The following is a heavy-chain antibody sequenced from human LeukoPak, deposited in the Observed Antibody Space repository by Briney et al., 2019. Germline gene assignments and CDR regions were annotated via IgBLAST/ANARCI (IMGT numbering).Heavy chain of an antibody. CDR3: ARDYVWGSSEPDY. CDR2: IKPDGSEI. Sequence: GGSLRLSCAASGFTFSNSWMTWFRQTPGKGLEWVGNIKPDGSEICYVDSVKGRFTISRDNAKNSLFLQMSSLRVEDTAIYYCARDYVWGSSEPDYWGQGTLVTVSS. D-gene: IGHD7-27*01. J-gene: IGHJ4*02. CDR1: GFTFSNSW. V-gene: IGHV3-7*01.